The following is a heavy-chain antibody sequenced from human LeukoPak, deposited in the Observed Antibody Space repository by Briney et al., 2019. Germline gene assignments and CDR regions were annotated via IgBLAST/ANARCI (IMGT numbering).Heavy chain of an antibody. J-gene: IGHJ4*02. V-gene: IGHV3-7*01. D-gene: IGHD3-3*02. CDR2: IKEDGSEK. CDR3: ARGPYALY. Sequence: GGSLRLSCAASGFTFSGYWMTWVRQAPGKGLGWVANIKEDGSEKYYLDSVTGRFTISRDNAKNSLYLQMNSLRADDTAVYYCARGPYALYWGRGTLVTVSS. CDR1: GFTFSGYW.